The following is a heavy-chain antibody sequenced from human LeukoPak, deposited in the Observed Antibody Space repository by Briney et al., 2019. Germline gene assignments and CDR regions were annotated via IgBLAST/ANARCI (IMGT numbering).Heavy chain of an antibody. V-gene: IGHV3-9*01. Sequence: PGGSLRLSCAASGFTFDDYAMHWVRQAPGKGLEWVSGISWNSGSIGYADSVEGRFTISRDNAKNSLYLQMNSLRAEDTALYYCAKDSSSSWAWFDPWGQGTLVTVSS. CDR1: GFTFDDYA. CDR3: AKDSSSSWAWFDP. CDR2: ISWNSGSI. D-gene: IGHD6-13*01. J-gene: IGHJ5*02.